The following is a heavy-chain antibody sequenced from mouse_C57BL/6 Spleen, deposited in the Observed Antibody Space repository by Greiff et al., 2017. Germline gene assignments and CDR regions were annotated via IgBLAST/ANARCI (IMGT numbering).Heavy chain of an antibody. J-gene: IGHJ3*01. CDR3: ASLYYDNDEEFAY. CDR2: INPSSGYT. Sequence: QVQLQQPGAELAKPGASVKLSCKASGYTFTSYWMHWVKQRPGQGLEWIGYINPSSGYTKYNQKFKDKATLTADKSSSTAYMQLSSLTYEDSAVYYCASLYYDNDEEFAYWGQGTLVTVSA. V-gene: IGHV1-7*01. CDR1: GYTFTSYW. D-gene: IGHD2-4*01.